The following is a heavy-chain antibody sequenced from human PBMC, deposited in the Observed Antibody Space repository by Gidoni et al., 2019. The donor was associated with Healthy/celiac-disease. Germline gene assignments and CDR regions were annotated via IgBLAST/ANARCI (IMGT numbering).Heavy chain of an antibody. V-gene: IGHV1-2*04. CDR1: GYTFTGYY. D-gene: IGHD2-15*01. CDR3: ARQEYCSGGSCYRFDP. CDR2: INPNSGGT. Sequence: QVQLVQSGAEVKKPGASVKVSCKASGYTFTGYYMHWVRQAPGQGLEWMGWINPNSGGTNYAQKFQGWVTMTRDTSISTAYMELSRLRSDDTAVYYCARQEYCSGGSCYRFDPWGQGTLVTVSS. J-gene: IGHJ5*02.